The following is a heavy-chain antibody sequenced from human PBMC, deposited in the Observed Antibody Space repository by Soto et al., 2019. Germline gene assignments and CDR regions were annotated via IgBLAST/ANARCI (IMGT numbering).Heavy chain of an antibody. J-gene: IGHJ4*02. D-gene: IGHD5-18*01. CDR2: INHSGST. V-gene: IGHV4-34*01. CDR1: GGSFSGYY. Sequence: SETLSLTCAVYGGSFSGYYWSWNRQPPGKGLEWIGEINHSGSTNYNPSLKSRVTISVDTSKNQFSLKLSSVTAADTAVYYCARGRGYSYWGQGTLVTVSS. CDR3: ARGRGYSY.